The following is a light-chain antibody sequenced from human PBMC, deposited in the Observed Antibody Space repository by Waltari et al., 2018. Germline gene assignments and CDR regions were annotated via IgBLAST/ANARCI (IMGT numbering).Light chain of an antibody. CDR1: QAISTG. J-gene: IGKJ5*01. Sequence: ACQLTQSPSSLSPSVGDRVTIVCRASQAISTGLAWYQQKPGKPPKLLIYDASDLGSGVPSRFSGTGSGTYFTLTISSLQPEDFATYYCQQYNRYPITFGQGTRLEIK. CDR3: QQYNRYPIT. CDR2: DAS. V-gene: IGKV1-13*02.